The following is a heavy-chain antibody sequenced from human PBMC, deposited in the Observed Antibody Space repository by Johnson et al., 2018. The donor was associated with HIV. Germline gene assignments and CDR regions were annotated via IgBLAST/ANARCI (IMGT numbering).Heavy chain of an antibody. CDR2: ISRSGSTI. CDR1: GFTFSDYY. V-gene: IGHV3-11*04. J-gene: IGHJ3*02. CDR3: ARDDRPDGFDI. D-gene: IGHD1-14*01. Sequence: QMLLVESGGGLVKPGGSLRLSCAASGFTFSDYYMTWIRQAPGKGLEWVSYISRSGSTIYYADSVKGRFTISRDNSKNTLYLQMNILRAEDTAVYYCARDDRPDGFDIWGQGTMVTVSS.